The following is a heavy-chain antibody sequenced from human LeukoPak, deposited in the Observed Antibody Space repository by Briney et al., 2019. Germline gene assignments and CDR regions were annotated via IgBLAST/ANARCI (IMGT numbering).Heavy chain of an antibody. CDR3: AKDRNSGNYYQTGDFHY. V-gene: IGHV3-23*01. CDR2: ISNSGGTT. Sequence: PGGSLRLSCAASGFTFSSYGMSWVRQAPGKGLEWVSGISNSGGTTYYADSVKGRLTISRDNSKNTLYLQMNSLRAEDTALYYCAKDRNSGNYYQTGDFHYWGQGILVTVSS. D-gene: IGHD1-26*01. CDR1: GFTFSSYG. J-gene: IGHJ4*02.